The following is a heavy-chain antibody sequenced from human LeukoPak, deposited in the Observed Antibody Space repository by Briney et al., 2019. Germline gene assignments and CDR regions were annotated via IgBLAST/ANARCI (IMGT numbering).Heavy chain of an antibody. CDR2: IKNDGSST. J-gene: IGHJ5*02. V-gene: IGHV3-74*01. D-gene: IGHD4-17*01. CDR1: GFAISGYW. CDR3: TKDPNGDYIGAFDP. Sequence: PGGSLRLSCAASGFAISGYWMHWVRQAPGKGLVWVSRIKNDGSSTTYADSVKGRFTISRDNPKNTLYLQMNSLRADDTAIYYCTKDPNGDYIGAFDPWGQGTLVTDSS.